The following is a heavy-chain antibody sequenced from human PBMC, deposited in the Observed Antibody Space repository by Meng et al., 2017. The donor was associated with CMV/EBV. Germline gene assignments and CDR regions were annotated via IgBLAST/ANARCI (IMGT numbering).Heavy chain of an antibody. D-gene: IGHD3-3*01. CDR2: IKSKTDGGTT. Sequence: GGSLRLSCAASGSTFSNAWMSWVRQAPGKGLEWVGRIKSKTDGGTTDYAAPVKGRFTISRDDSKNTLYLQMNSLKTEDTAVYYCTTGVGRFLEWLLFPYGMDVWGQGTTVTVSS. V-gene: IGHV3-15*01. CDR3: TTGVGRFLEWLLFPYGMDV. CDR1: GSTFSNAW. J-gene: IGHJ6*02.